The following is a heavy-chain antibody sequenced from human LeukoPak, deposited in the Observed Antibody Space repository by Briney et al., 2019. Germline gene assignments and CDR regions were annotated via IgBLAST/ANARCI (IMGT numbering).Heavy chain of an antibody. CDR2: ISSGGSTI. D-gene: IGHD5-24*01. Sequence: GGSLRLSCAASGFTFSRYSMNWVRQAPGKGLKWVSYISSGGSTIYYADSVKGRFTISRDNAENSLYLQMNSLRADDTAVYYCARGEQEMATMSIDYWGQGTLVTVSS. V-gene: IGHV3-48*01. CDR3: ARGEQEMATMSIDY. J-gene: IGHJ4*02. CDR1: GFTFSRYS.